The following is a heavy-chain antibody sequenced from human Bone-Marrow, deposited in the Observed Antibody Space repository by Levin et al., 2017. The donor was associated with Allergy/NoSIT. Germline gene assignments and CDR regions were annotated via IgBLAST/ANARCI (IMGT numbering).Heavy chain of an antibody. Sequence: GGSLRLSCAASGFSFSDYYMSWIRQAPGKGLEWVSHIGSSGGYINYAASVKGRFTISRDNAKNSFYLQMDNLRGEDTAVYYCARSYTVTRIDYWGQGTLVTVSS. CDR2: IGSSGGYI. V-gene: IGHV3-11*03. CDR3: ARSYTVTRIDY. J-gene: IGHJ4*02. D-gene: IGHD4-17*01. CDR1: GFSFSDYY.